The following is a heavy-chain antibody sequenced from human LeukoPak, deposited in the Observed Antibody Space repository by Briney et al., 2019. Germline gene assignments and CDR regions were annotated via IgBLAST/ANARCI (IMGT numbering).Heavy chain of an antibody. D-gene: IGHD3-10*01. CDR1: GFTFDDYG. J-gene: IGHJ3*02. CDR3: ARGHNYYGSGSYLRGAFDI. V-gene: IGHV3-21*01. CDR2: ISSSSSYI. Sequence: GGSLRLSCAASGFTFDDYGMSWVRQAPGKGLEWVSSISSSSSYIYYADSVKGRFTISRDNARNSLYLQMNSLRAEDTAVYYCARGHNYYGSGSYLRGAFDIWGQGTMVTVSS.